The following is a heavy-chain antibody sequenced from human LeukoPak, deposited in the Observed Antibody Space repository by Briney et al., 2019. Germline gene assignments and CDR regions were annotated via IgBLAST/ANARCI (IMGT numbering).Heavy chain of an antibody. J-gene: IGHJ4*02. Sequence: SGGSLRLSCAASGFTFSSYWMHWVRQVPGKGLVWVSRINSDGCSTSYADSVKGRFTISRDNAKNTLYLQMNSLRAEDTAVYYCARPTAYDFWSGSLDYWGQGTLVTVSS. D-gene: IGHD3-3*01. CDR2: INSDGCST. CDR3: ARPTAYDFWSGSLDY. V-gene: IGHV3-74*01. CDR1: GFTFSSYW.